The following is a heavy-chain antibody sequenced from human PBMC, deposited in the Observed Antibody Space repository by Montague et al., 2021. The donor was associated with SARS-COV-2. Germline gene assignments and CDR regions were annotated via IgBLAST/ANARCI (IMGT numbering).Heavy chain of an antibody. CDR3: ARDGYSSGWNGLHWFDP. CDR2: IYTSGST. V-gene: IGHV4-61*02. J-gene: IGHJ5*02. D-gene: IGHD6-25*01. Sequence: TLSLTCTVSIGSISSGSCNWSWIRQPAGKGLEGIGRIYTSGSTNYXPSLKIRVTISVYTSKNQFSLKLRSVTAADTAEYYSARDGYSSGWNGLHWFDPWGQGTLVTVSS. CDR1: IGSISSGSCN.